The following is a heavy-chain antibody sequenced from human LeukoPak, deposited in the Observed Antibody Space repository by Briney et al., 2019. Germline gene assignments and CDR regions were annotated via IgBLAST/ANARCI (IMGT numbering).Heavy chain of an antibody. V-gene: IGHV4-34*01. CDR3: ARQKYDFWSGIRDAFDI. Sequence: PSETLSLTCAVYGGSFSGYYWSWIRQPPGKGLEWIGEINHSGSTNYNPSLKSRVTISVDTSKNQFSLKLSSVTAADTAVYYCARQKYDFWSGIRDAFDIWGQGTMVTVSS. D-gene: IGHD3-3*01. CDR1: GGSFSGYY. CDR2: INHSGST. J-gene: IGHJ3*02.